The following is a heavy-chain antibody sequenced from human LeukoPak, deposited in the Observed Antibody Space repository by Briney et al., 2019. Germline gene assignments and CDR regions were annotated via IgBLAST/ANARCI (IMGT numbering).Heavy chain of an antibody. CDR1: GFTFSRYT. V-gene: IGHV3-21*04. D-gene: IGHD3-3*01. CDR3: AKGGLWSGYYTEDYMDV. CDR2: LSSNSYYI. J-gene: IGHJ6*03. Sequence: GGSLRLSCATSGFTFSRYTMNWVRQAPGKGLEWVSSLSSNSYYIYYADSVKGRFIISRDNAKNSLYLQMNSLRAEDTALYYCAKGGLWSGYYTEDYMDVWGKGTTVTVSS.